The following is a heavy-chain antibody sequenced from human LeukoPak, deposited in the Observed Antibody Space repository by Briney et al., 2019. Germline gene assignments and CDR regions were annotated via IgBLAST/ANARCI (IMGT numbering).Heavy chain of an antibody. J-gene: IGHJ4*02. CDR3: AKDHIVVVVAATPDY. V-gene: IGHV3-30*18. D-gene: IGHD2-15*01. CDR1: GFTFSSYG. CDR2: ISYDGSNK. Sequence: GSLRLSCAASGFTFSSYGMHWVRQAPGKGLEWVAVISYDGSNKYYADSVKGRFTISRDNSKNTLYLQMNSLRAEDTAVYYCAKDHIVVVVAATPDYWGQGTLVTVSS.